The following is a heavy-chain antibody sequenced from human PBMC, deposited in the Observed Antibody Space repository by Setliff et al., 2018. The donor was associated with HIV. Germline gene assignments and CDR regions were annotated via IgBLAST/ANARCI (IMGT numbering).Heavy chain of an antibody. CDR2: VYYSGST. CDR1: GGSIRIGLYY. D-gene: IGHD2-15*01. CDR3: ARDRIEVVVDGPHDVFDV. J-gene: IGHJ3*01. V-gene: IGHV4-39*07. Sequence: PSETLSLTCTVSGGSIRIGLYYWHWIRQPPGKGLEWIGSVYYSGSTYYKPSLKSRVTISVDTSKNQFSLRLSSVTAADRAVYYCARDRIEVVVDGPHDVFDVWGRGTTVTVSS.